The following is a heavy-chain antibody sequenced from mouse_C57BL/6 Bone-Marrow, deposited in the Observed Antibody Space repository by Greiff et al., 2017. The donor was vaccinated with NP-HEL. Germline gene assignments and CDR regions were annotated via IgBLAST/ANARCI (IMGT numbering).Heavy chain of an antibody. D-gene: IGHD1-1*01. J-gene: IGHJ3*01. CDR1: GYTFTTYW. Sequence: QVQLQQPGAELVKPGASVKLSCKASGYTFTTYWMQWVKQRPGQGLEWIGEIDPSDSYTNYNQKFKGKATLTVDTSSSTANMPLSSLTSEDSAVYYGARKAYYGRSYEFAYWGQGTLVTVSA. CDR2: IDPSDSYT. V-gene: IGHV1-50*01. CDR3: ARKAYYGRSYEFAY.